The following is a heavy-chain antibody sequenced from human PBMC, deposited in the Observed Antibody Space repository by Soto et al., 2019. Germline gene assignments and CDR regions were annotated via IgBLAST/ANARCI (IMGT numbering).Heavy chain of an antibody. Sequence: QVQLQESGPGLVKPSETLSLTCTVSGGSISNYYWSWIRQPPGKGLEWIGYIYFSGSTNYNPSLQSRVTSSVDTSKTQFSLKLTSVTAADTAVYYCARRYGGAVDYWGQGTLVTVSS. V-gene: IGHV4-59*08. CDR2: IYFSGST. D-gene: IGHD3-10*01. CDR3: ARRYGGAVDY. J-gene: IGHJ4*02. CDR1: GGSISNYY.